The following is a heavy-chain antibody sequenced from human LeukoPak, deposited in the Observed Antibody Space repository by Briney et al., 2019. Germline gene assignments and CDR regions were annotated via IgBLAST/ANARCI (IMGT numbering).Heavy chain of an antibody. CDR1: GFSFSASA. Sequence: GGSLRLSCATTGFSFSASAMHWVRQASGEGLEWIGRIRSKANNHATVYSASVKGRFIISRDDSKNTAYLQMNSLKIEDTAVYYCTRHAAGGDTGGYPSDYWGQGTLVTVFS. V-gene: IGHV3-73*01. J-gene: IGHJ4*02. CDR3: TRHAAGGDTGGYPSDY. CDR2: IRSKANNHAT. D-gene: IGHD2-8*02.